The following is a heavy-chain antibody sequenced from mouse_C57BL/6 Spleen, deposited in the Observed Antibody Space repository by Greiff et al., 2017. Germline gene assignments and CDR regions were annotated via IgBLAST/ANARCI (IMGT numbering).Heavy chain of an antibody. D-gene: IGHD4-1*01. CDR1: GFTFSDYG. CDR3: ARRTGTRYFDV. CDR2: ISSGSSTI. Sequence: EVKLVESGGGLVKPGGSLKLSCAASGFTFSDYGMHWVRQAPEKGLEWVAYISSGSSTIYYADTVKGRFTISRDNAKNTLFLQMTSLGSEDTAMYYCARRTGTRYFDVWGTGTTVTVSS. V-gene: IGHV5-17*01. J-gene: IGHJ1*03.